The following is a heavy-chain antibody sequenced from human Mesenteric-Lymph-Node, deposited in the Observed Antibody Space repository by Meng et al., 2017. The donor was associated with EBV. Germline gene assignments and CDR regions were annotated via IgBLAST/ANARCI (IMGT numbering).Heavy chain of an antibody. V-gene: IGHV1-8*01. J-gene: IGHJ4*02. Sequence: QVPVVHVWAEVKNPGASVKDSCKASGYTFTSYDINWVRQAPGQGLEWMGWVNPDSGNTGFPEKFQGRITMTRNTSISTTYMELRSLTSEDTAVYYCARGMSYYDNSGFFDYWGQGALVTVSS. D-gene: IGHD3-22*01. CDR1: GYTFTSYD. CDR3: ARGMSYYDNSGFFDY. CDR2: VNPDSGNT.